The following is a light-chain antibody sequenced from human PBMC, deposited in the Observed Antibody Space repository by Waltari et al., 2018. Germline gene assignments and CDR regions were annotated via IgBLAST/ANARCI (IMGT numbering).Light chain of an antibody. CDR2: EGS. V-gene: IGLV2-23*01. Sequence: QSALTQPASVSGPPGQSITISCTGTSSDVGTYNIVSWFQQHPGKAPKRIIYEGSNRPSGVSNRFSGSKSGNTASLTISGLQAEDEADYYCCSYAGSSTSVVFGGGTKLTVL. CDR1: SSDVGTYNI. J-gene: IGLJ2*01. CDR3: CSYAGSSTSVV.